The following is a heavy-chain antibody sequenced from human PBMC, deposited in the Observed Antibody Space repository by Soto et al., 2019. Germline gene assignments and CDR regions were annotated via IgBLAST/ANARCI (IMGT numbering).Heavy chain of an antibody. Sequence: PSETLSLTCTVSGGSISSGDYYWSWIRQPPGKGLEWIGYIYYSGSTYYNPSLKSRVTISVDTSKNQFSLKLSSVTAADTAVYYCARNVAVTTVYYDSSGPNYYYGMDVWGQGTTVTVSS. CDR2: IYYSGST. J-gene: IGHJ6*02. V-gene: IGHV4-30-4*01. CDR1: GGSISSGDYY. CDR3: ARNVAVTTVYYDSSGPNYYYGMDV. D-gene: IGHD3-22*01.